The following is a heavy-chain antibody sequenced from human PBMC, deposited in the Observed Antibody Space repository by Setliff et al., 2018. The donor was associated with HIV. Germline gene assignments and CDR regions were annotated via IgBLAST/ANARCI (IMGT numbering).Heavy chain of an antibody. CDR2: IYYSGST. V-gene: IGHV4-39*01. CDR1: GGSISSSSYY. D-gene: IGHD5-12*01. Sequence: SETLSLTCTVSGGSISSSSYYWGWIRQPPGKGLEWIGSIYYSGSTYYNPSLKRRVTISVDTSKKQFSLRLSSVTATDTALYYCARHNRGPLWWYFDLWGRGTPVTVSS. J-gene: IGHJ2*01. CDR3: ARHNRGPLWWYFDL.